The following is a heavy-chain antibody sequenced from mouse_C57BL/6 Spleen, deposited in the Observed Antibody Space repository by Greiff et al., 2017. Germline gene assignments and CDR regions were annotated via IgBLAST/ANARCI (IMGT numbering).Heavy chain of an antibody. CDR3: AKKWESTVVTSAMDY. CDR2: IWRSGST. D-gene: IGHD2-2*01. V-gene: IGHV2-5*01. CDR1: GFSLTSYG. J-gene: IGHJ4*01. Sequence: QVQLKESGPGLVQPSQSLSITCTVSGFSLTSYGVHWVRQSPGKGLEWLGVIWRSGSTDYNAAFMSRLSITKNNSKCQVFLKMHSLQADATAIYYCAKKWESTVVTSAMDYWGQGTSVTVSS.